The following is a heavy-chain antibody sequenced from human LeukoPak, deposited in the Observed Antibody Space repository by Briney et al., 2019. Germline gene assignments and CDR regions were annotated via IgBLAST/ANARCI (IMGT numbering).Heavy chain of an antibody. CDR3: AKGGSSWSRFDY. J-gene: IGHJ4*02. D-gene: IGHD6-13*01. CDR2: ISSSGEST. V-gene: IGHV3-23*01. Sequence: GGALRLSCAASGFTFTSYAMGWVRQAPGKGLEWVSTISSSGESTYYAYSVKGRFTISSDNSKNTLYLQMSRVRAEDTAVYYCAKGGSSWSRFDYWGQGTLVTVSS. CDR1: GFTFTSYA.